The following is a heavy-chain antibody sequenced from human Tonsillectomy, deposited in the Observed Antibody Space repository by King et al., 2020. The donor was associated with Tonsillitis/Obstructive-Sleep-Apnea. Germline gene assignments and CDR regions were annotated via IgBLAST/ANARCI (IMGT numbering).Heavy chain of an antibody. V-gene: IGHV4-39*01. CDR2: IYYSGST. Sequence: QLQESGPGLVKPSETLSLTCTVPGGPISSSSYYWGWIRQPPGKGLGWIGSIYYSGSTYYNPSLKSRVTISVDTSTTQFSLKLSSVTPADTAVYYCAGQSVVLVTASRTYAFDYWGQGTLVTVSS. D-gene: IGHD2-21*02. CDR3: AGQSVVLVTASRTYAFDY. CDR1: GGPISSSSYY. J-gene: IGHJ4*02.